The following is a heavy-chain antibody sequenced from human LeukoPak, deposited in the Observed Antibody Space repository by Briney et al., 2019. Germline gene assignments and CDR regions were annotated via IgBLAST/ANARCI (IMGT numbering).Heavy chain of an antibody. CDR1: GFTFSSYS. CDR2: ISSSSSYI. D-gene: IGHD3-3*01. J-gene: IGHJ4*02. CDR3: ARGTIFGVVITLFDY. Sequence: GGSQRLSCAASGFTFSSYSMNWVRQAPGKGLEWVSSISSSSSYIYYADSVKGRFTISRDNAKNSLYLQMNSLRAEDTAVYYCARGTIFGVVITLFDYWGQGTLVTVSS. V-gene: IGHV3-21*01.